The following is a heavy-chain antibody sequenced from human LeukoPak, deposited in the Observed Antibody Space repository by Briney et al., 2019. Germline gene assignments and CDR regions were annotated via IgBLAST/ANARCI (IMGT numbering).Heavy chain of an antibody. J-gene: IGHJ4*02. CDR1: GASVSSSDYY. CDR2: LYFSGNP. Sequence: SETQSLTCTVSGASVSSSDYYWGWIRQPPGMRLEWIGNLYFSGNPYYNPSLNSRVTISVDTPKNQFSLKMRSVTAADTAVYYCARLGSGYPTPDYWGQGTLVTVSS. D-gene: IGHD6-19*01. V-gene: IGHV4-39*01. CDR3: ARLGSGYPTPDY.